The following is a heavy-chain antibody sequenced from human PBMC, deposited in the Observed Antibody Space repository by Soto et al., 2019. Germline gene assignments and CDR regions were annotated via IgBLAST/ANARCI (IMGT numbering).Heavy chain of an antibody. D-gene: IGHD3-22*01. Sequence: SVKVSSKASGGTFSSYAISWVRQAPGQGLEWMGGIIPIFGTANYAQKFQGRVTITADESTSTAYMELSSLRSEDTAVYYCARPRYYYDSSGYYLFDYWGQGTLVTVSS. CDR2: IIPIFGTA. CDR3: ARPRYYYDSSGYYLFDY. CDR1: GGTFSSYA. J-gene: IGHJ4*02. V-gene: IGHV1-69*13.